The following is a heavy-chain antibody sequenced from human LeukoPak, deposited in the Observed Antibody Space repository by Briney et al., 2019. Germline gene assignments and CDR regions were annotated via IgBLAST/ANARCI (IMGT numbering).Heavy chain of an antibody. Sequence: PSETLSLTCTLCGGSLGNYFWSWIRQPPAKRLEGIGEIKPGVITNHNPSLNSPLTISLDTYKNQLSLTLISATAADTAVYYCARFALSHCGGDCYQSPLDAFDIWGQGTMVTVSS. D-gene: IGHD2-21*01. CDR1: GGSLGNYF. J-gene: IGHJ3*02. CDR2: IKPGVIT. CDR3: ARFALSHCGGDCYQSPLDAFDI. V-gene: IGHV4-34*01.